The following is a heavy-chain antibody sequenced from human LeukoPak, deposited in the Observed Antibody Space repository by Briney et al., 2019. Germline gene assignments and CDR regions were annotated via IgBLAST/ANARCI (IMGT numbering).Heavy chain of an antibody. CDR3: ARELH. J-gene: IGHJ4*02. D-gene: IGHD4-23*01. V-gene: IGHV3-66*02. Sequence: GGSLRLSCAASGFTFSNAWMSWVRQAPGKGLEWVSVIYSGGTTYYADSVKGRFTISRDNSKNTLYLQMNSLRTEDTAVYYCARELHLGQGTLVTVSS. CDR2: IYSGGTT. CDR1: GFTFSNAW.